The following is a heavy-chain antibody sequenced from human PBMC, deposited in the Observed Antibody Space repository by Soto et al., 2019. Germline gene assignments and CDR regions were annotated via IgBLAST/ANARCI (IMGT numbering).Heavy chain of an antibody. J-gene: IGHJ5*02. CDR2: IYHSGST. V-gene: IGHV4-30-2*01. CDR3: ARNLGPYNWFDP. CDR1: GGSIDSGTYS. Sequence: QLQLQESGSGLVEPSQTLSLTCAVSGGSIDSGTYSWSWIRQPPGKGLEWIGYIYHSGSTYYNPSLKSRLTMSLDMSKNQFSLNLSSVTAADTAVYYCARNLGPYNWFDPWGQGILVTVSS. D-gene: IGHD7-27*01.